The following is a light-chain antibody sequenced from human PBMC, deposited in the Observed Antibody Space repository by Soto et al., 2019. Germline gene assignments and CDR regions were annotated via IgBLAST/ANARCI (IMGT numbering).Light chain of an antibody. J-gene: IGKJ5*01. CDR1: QSDGSNF. Sequence: ELVLTQSPGSLSLSPGERATLSCKTSQSDGSNFVAWYQHKPGQAPRLLIYASVQRATGIPDRFSGSASGTDFTLTISSLESEDSAVYYYQQRSNWPITFGQGTRLEIK. V-gene: IGKV3D-20*02. CDR2: ASV. CDR3: QQRSNWPIT.